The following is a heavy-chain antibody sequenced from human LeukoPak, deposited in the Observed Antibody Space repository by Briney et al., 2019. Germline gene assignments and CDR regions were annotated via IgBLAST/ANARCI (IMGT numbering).Heavy chain of an antibody. Sequence: GGSLRLSCVASGITFRNYWMSWVRQAPGKGLEWVSAISGSGGSTYYADSVKGRFTISRDNSKNTLYLQMNSLRAEDTAVYYCANLRSDYWGQGTLVTVSS. CDR2: ISGSGGST. J-gene: IGHJ4*02. V-gene: IGHV3-23*01. CDR1: GITFRNYW. CDR3: ANLRSDY.